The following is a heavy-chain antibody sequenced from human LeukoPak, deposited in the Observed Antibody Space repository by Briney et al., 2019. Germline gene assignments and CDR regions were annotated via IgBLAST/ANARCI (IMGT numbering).Heavy chain of an antibody. CDR2: IIPILGIA. CDR1: GGTFISYA. V-gene: IGHV1-69*04. J-gene: IGHJ3*02. D-gene: IGHD2-2*01. CDR3: ARPAIVVVPAAMDDAFDI. Sequence: GASVKVSCKASGGTFISYAISWVRQAPGQGREWMGRIIPILGIANYAQKFQGRVTITADKSTSTAYTELSSLRSEDTAVYYCARPAIVVVPAAMDDAFDIWGQGTMVTVPS.